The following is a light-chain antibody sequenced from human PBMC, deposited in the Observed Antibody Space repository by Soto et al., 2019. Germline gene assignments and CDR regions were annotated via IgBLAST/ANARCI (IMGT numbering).Light chain of an antibody. J-gene: IGLJ1*01. CDR3: SSYTSSNTYV. CDR1: SSDVGGYNY. Sequence: VLTQPASVSGSPGQSITISCPGTSSDVGGYNYVSWYQQHPGKAPKLMIYDVSSRPSGVSDRFSGSKSGNTASLTISGLQAEDEADYYCSSYTSSNTYVFGTGTKVTVL. V-gene: IGLV2-14*01. CDR2: DVS.